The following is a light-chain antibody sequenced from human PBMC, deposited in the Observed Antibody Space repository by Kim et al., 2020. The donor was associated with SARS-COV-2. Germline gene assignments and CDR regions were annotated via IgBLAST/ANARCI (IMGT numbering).Light chain of an antibody. CDR1: ALPRQY. J-gene: IGLJ2*01. CDR2: KDS. V-gene: IGLV3-25*03. Sequence: SYELTQPPSVSVPPGKTARITCAGDALPRQYAYWYQQKPGQAPVLVIYKDSERPSGIPERFSGSSSGTTVTLTISGVKAEDEADYYCQSGDSSGTYVVFGGGTQVTVL. CDR3: QSGDSSGTYVV.